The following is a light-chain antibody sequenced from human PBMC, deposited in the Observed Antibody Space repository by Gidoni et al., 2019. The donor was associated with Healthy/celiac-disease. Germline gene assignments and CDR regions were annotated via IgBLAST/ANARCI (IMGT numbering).Light chain of an antibody. J-gene: IGKJ1*01. CDR2: KAS. Sequence: DIQMTQSPSTLSASVGDRVTITCRASQSISSWLAWYQQKPGKAPRLLSYKASSLESGVPSRFSGSESGTEFTLTISSLQPDDFATYYCQQYTLFGQGTKVEIK. CDR3: QQYTL. V-gene: IGKV1-5*03. CDR1: QSISSW.